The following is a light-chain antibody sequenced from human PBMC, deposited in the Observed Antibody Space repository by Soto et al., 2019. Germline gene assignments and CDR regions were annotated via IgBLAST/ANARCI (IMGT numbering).Light chain of an antibody. J-gene: IGKJ1*01. CDR1: QRISRW. V-gene: IGKV1-5*01. CDR2: DAS. Sequence: DIQRTQSPSTLSASVGDRVTISCRASQRISRWLACYQQRPGKAPKILIFDASTLKSGVPSRFSGSGSGTEVTLTISSLQPDYFATYYCQQYNNYVTWTFGQGTKLEFK. CDR3: QQYNNYVTWT.